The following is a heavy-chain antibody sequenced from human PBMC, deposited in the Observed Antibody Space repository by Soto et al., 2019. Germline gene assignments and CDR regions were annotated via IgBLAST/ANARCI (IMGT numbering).Heavy chain of an antibody. CDR3: ARWDDYGASDQYHFDQ. CDR2: TSIYNGHT. Sequence: ASVKVSCKASGYTFTASGISWVRQARGQGLEWMGWTSIYNGHTEYSPKFLGRVVMTTDTSADTAYLELKSLRPDDAALYYCARWDDYGASDQYHFDQWGQGTLVTAPQ. D-gene: IGHD4-17*01. CDR1: GYTFTASG. J-gene: IGHJ4*02. V-gene: IGHV1-18*01.